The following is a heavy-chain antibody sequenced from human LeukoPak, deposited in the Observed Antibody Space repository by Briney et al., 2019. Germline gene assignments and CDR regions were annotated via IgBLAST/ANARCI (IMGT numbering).Heavy chain of an antibody. CDR2: INPNSGGT. CDR3: ARGGVRTAASSLGY. CDR1: GYTFSDYY. D-gene: IGHD6-13*01. Sequence: ASVKVSCKASGYTFSDYYLHWVRQAPGQGLEWMGWINPNSGGTNFAQKFRGRATMTRDTSITTAYMELTRLKSDDTAVYYCARGGVRTAASSLGYWDQGTLVTVSS. J-gene: IGHJ4*01. V-gene: IGHV1-2*02.